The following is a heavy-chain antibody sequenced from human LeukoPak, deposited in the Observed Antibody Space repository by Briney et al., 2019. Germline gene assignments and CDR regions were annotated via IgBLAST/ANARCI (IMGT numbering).Heavy chain of an antibody. J-gene: IGHJ3*02. V-gene: IGHV3-15*01. CDR3: TWLYSDAFNI. Sequence: AGGSLRLYGAVSGVPFNNAWMSWVRQAPGNGLEWVGLIKGKSADGTTDYAAPVKVRFTILKDDSENTLYLQMNSLTTEDTAVYYCTWLYSDAFNIWGQGTMVTVSS. CDR2: IKGKSADGTT. D-gene: IGHD2-21*01. CDR1: GVPFNNAW.